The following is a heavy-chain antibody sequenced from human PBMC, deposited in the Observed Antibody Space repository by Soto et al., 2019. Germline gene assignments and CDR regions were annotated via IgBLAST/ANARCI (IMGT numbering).Heavy chain of an antibody. CDR1: GFTFSSYA. V-gene: IGHV3-64*01. J-gene: IGHJ6*03. CDR2: ISSNGGST. CDR3: ARETSSGWYVGYYYYMDV. D-gene: IGHD6-19*01. Sequence: GGSLRLSCAASGFTFSSYAMHWVRQAPGKGLKYVSAISSNGGSTYYANSVKGRFTISRDNSKNTLYLQMGSLRAEDMAVYYCARETSSGWYVGYYYYMDVWGKGTTVTVSS.